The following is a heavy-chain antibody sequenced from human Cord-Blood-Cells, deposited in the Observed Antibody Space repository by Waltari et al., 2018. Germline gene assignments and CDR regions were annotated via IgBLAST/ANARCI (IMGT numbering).Heavy chain of an antibody. CDR1: GYSISSGYY. Sequence: QVQLQESGPGLVKPSETLSLTCAVSGYSISSGYYWGWIRQPPGKVLEWIGSIYHSGSTYYNPSLKSRVTISVDTSKNQFSLKLSSVTAADTAVYYCARDIAVGSFDYWGQGTLVTVSS. V-gene: IGHV4-38-2*02. CDR2: IYHSGST. D-gene: IGHD2-15*01. J-gene: IGHJ4*02. CDR3: ARDIAVGSFDY.